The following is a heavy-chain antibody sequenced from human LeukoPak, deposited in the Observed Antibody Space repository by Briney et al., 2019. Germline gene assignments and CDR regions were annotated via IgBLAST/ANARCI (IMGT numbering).Heavy chain of an antibody. D-gene: IGHD3-10*01. CDR1: GGSISSSSYY. CDR3: ARHLVRGYHDTPFDY. CDR2: INHSGST. J-gene: IGHJ4*02. V-gene: IGHV4-39*01. Sequence: SETLSLTCTVSGGSISSSSYYWGWIRQPPGKGLEWIGEINHSGSTNYNPSLKSRVTISVDTSKNQFSLKLSSVTAADTAVYYCARHLVRGYHDTPFDYWGQGTLVTVSS.